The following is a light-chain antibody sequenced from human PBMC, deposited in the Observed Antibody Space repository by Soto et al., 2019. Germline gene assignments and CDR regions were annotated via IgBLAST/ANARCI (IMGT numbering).Light chain of an antibody. CDR1: QSLXNNY. CDR3: QQYGSSGT. CDR2: GAS. V-gene: IGKV3-20*01. Sequence: IVLTQSPGTLSLSPGERATLSCRASQSLXNNYQAGYQQNPGKAPGLLIYGASSRATGIPDSFSGSGSGTDFTLTISRLEAEDLEVYYCQQYGSSGTFGQGTKVDIK. J-gene: IGKJ1*01.